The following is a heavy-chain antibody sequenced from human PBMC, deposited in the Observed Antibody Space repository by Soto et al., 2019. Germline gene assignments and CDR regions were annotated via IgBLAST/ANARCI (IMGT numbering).Heavy chain of an antibody. V-gene: IGHV3-33*01. CDR1: GFTFSSYG. CDR3: ARDTLPVAATQALGY. J-gene: IGHJ4*02. CDR2: IWYDGSNK. D-gene: IGHD2-15*01. Sequence: GGSLRLSCAASGFTFSSYGMHWVRQAPGKGLEWVAVIWYDGSNKYYADSVKGRFTISRDNSKNTLYLQMNSLRAEDTAVYYCARDTLPVAATQALGYWGQGTLVTVSS.